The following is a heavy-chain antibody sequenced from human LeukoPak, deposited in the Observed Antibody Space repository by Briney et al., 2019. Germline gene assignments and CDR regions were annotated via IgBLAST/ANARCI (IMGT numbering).Heavy chain of an antibody. CDR1: GGTFSSYA. J-gene: IGHJ4*02. CDR2: IIPIFGTA. V-gene: IGHV1-69*05. Sequence: GSSVKVSCKASGGTFSSYAISWVRQAPGQGLEWMGGIIPIFGTANYAQSFQGRVTMTRDTSTTTVYMELSSLRSEDTAVYYCARVVSGSYLEYWGQGTLVTVSS. CDR3: ARVVSGSYLEY. D-gene: IGHD1-26*01.